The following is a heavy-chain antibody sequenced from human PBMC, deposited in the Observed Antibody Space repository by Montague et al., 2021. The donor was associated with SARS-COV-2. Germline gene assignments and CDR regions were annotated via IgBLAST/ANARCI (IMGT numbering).Heavy chain of an antibody. CDR3: ARNEL. CDR1: GFTLRNYW. CDR2: IHQDGGAK. J-gene: IGHJ4*02. Sequence: SLRLSFSASGFTLRNYWMSWVRQAPGKGLEWVANIHQDGGAKDYVDSVKGRFTISRDNAKNRLYLEMNNLRVEDSAIYYCARNELWGQGTLVTVSS. V-gene: IGHV3-7*01.